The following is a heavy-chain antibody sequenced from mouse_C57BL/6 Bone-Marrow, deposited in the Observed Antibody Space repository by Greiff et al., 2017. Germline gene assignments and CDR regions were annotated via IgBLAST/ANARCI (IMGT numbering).Heavy chain of an antibody. CDR3: AHYYGSSYGYFDV. J-gene: IGHJ1*03. D-gene: IGHD1-1*01. CDR1: GYTFTSYG. V-gene: IGHV1-81*01. CDR2: IYPRSGNT. Sequence: QVQLQQSGAELARPGASVKLSCKASGYTFTSYGISWVKQRTGQGLEWIGEIYPRSGNTYYNEKFKGKATLTADKSSSTAYMELRSLTSADSAVYFCAHYYGSSYGYFDVWGTGTTVTVSS.